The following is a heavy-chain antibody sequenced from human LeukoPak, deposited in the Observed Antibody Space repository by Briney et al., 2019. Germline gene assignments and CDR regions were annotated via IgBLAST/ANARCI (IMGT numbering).Heavy chain of an antibody. CDR3: AREYRGDGYNGHAFDI. D-gene: IGHD5-24*01. J-gene: IGHJ3*02. CDR2: IIPIFGTA. Sequence: ASVKVSCQASGGTFSSYAISWVRQAPGQGLEWMGGIIPIFGTANYAQKFQGRVTITTDESTSTAYMELSSLRSEDTAVYYCAREYRGDGYNGHAFDIWGQGTMVTVSS. V-gene: IGHV1-69*05. CDR1: GGTFSSYA.